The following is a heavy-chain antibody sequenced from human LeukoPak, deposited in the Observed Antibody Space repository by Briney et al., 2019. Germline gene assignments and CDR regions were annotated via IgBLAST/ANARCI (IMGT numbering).Heavy chain of an antibody. D-gene: IGHD3-16*01. V-gene: IGHV3-30*02. CDR2: IRKDGSIK. CDR1: GFIFSNSV. Sequence: GGSLRLSCVAPGFIFSNSVMHWVRQAPGKGLEWVAFIRKDGSIKYYAASVRGRFTFSRDNSKNTVYLQMSSLGADDTAVYYCAKGYSYAFDYWGQGTLVTVSS. CDR3: AKGYSYAFDY. J-gene: IGHJ4*02.